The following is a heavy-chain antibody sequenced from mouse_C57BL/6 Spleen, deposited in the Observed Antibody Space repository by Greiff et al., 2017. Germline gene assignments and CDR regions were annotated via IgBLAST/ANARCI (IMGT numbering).Heavy chain of an antibody. CDR1: GYAFSSYW. V-gene: IGHV1-80*01. CDR2: IYPGGGDT. J-gene: IGHJ1*03. D-gene: IGHD1-1*01. CDR3: ARDYCSSLHWYCDV. Sequence: QVQLKQPGAELVKPGASVKISCKASGYAFSSYWMNWVKQRPGRGLEWIGQIYPGGGDTNYNGKFKGKATLTADKSSSTAYMQLSSLTSEDSAVYFCARDYCSSLHWYCDVWGTGTTVTVSS.